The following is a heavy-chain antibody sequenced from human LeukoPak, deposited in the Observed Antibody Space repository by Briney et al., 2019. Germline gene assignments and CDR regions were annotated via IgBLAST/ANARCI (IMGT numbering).Heavy chain of an antibody. CDR2: ISGSGGST. V-gene: IGHV3-23*01. CDR3: AKVPYYDFWSGPDY. J-gene: IGHJ4*02. CDR1: GFTFSRYA. D-gene: IGHD3-3*01. Sequence: GGSLRLSCAASGFTFSRYAMSGVRQAPGKGLEWVSAISGSGGSTYYADSVKGRFTISRDNSKNTLYLQMNSLRAEDTAVYYCAKVPYYDFWSGPDYWGQGTLVTVSS.